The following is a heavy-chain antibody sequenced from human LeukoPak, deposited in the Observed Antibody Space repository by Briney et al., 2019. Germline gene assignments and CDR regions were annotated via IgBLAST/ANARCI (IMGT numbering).Heavy chain of an antibody. J-gene: IGHJ4*02. CDR3: ASSNPAGSSWRPFDN. V-gene: IGHV3-30*03. CDR1: GFTFSSYG. CDR2: ISYDGSNI. Sequence: GGSLRLSCAASGFTFSSYGMHWVRQAPGKGLEWVAFISYDGSNIHYADSVKGRFTISRDNSKNTLYLQMNNLRGDDTAIYYCASSNPAGSSWRPFDNWGQGTLVTVSS. D-gene: IGHD6-13*01.